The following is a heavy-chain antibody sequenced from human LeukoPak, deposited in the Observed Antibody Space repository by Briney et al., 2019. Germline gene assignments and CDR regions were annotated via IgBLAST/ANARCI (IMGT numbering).Heavy chain of an antibody. CDR1: RFTFTNYS. CDR3: ARGGENSGFDY. J-gene: IGHJ4*02. Sequence: GSLRLSCAASRFTFTNYSMNWVRQAPGKGLEWVSSISSLSNYIYYADSVKGRFTISRDNAKNSLYLQMNSLRAEDTALYYCARGGENSGFDYWGQGTLVIVSS. CDR2: ISSLSNYI. D-gene: IGHD6-19*01. V-gene: IGHV3-21*01.